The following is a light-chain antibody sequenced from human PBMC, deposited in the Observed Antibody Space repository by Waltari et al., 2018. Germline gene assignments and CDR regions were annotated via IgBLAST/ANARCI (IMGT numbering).Light chain of an antibody. Sequence: SLSASLGASVKLTCTLSSGHSSNIIAWLQQQTEKGPRYLMKVNSDGSHSKGDEIPDRFSGSSSGAERYLTISSLQSEDEADYYCQTGGHGTWVFGGGTKLTVL. J-gene: IGLJ3*02. CDR3: QTGGHGTWV. CDR2: VNSDGSH. CDR1: SGHSSNI. V-gene: IGLV4-69*01.